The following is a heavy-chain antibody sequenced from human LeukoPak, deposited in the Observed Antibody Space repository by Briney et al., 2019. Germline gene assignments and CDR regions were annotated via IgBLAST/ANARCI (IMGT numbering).Heavy chain of an antibody. Sequence: SETLSLTCTVSGGSISSYYWSWLRQPPGKGLEWIGYIYYSGSTNYNPSLKSRVTISVDTSKNQFSLKLSSVTAADTAVYYCARDRLYYYGQTDDAFDIWGQGTMVTVSS. CDR1: GGSISSYY. CDR2: IYYSGST. V-gene: IGHV4-59*01. CDR3: ARDRLYYYGQTDDAFDI. D-gene: IGHD3-10*01. J-gene: IGHJ3*02.